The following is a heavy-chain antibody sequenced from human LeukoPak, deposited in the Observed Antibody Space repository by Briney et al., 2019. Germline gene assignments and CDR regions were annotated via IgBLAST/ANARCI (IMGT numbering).Heavy chain of an antibody. CDR3: ARARAARQRVGDYYYYTDV. CDR1: GYSFTSYY. D-gene: IGHD6-6*01. V-gene: IGHV1-46*01. Sequence: ASVKVSCKASGYSFTSYYMHWVRQAPGQGLEWMGIINPSGGSTSYAQKFQGRVTMTRDRSTSTVYMELSSLRSEDTAVYYCARARAARQRVGDYYYYTDVWGKGTTVTVSS. J-gene: IGHJ6*03. CDR2: INPSGGST.